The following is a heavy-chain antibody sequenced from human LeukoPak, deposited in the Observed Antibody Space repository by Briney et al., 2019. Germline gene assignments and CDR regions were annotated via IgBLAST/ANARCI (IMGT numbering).Heavy chain of an antibody. Sequence: GGSLRLSCAASGFTFSSYGMSWVRQAPGKGLEWVSAISGSGGSTYYADSVKGRFTIFRDNSKNTLYLQMNSLRAEDTAVYYCAKGWTYYYGSGSYTTHLYYFDYWGQGTLVTVSS. CDR1: GFTFSSYG. V-gene: IGHV3-23*01. CDR2: ISGSGGST. D-gene: IGHD3-10*01. J-gene: IGHJ4*02. CDR3: AKGWTYYYGSGSYTTHLYYFDY.